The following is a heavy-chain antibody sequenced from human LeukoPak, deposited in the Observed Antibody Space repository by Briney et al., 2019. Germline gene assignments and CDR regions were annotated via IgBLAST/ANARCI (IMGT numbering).Heavy chain of an antibody. Sequence: SETLSLTCTVSGDSISLHYWSWIRQPPGEGLEWIGYIHLSGSTYYDPSLRSRVTISGDTSKNQFSLRLNSVTAADTAVYYCARGGVWYFDLWGRGTLVTVSS. CDR2: IHLSGST. V-gene: IGHV4-59*11. CDR3: ARGGVWYFDL. J-gene: IGHJ2*01. D-gene: IGHD3-16*01. CDR1: GDSISLHY.